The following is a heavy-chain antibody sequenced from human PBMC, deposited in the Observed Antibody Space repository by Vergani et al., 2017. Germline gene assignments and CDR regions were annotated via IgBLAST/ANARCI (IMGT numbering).Heavy chain of an antibody. V-gene: IGHV1-2*02. D-gene: IGHD1-26*01. CDR2: INPNSGGT. CDR3: ARSRVGAYVFGSSI. CDR1: GYPFTGYY. J-gene: IGHJ4*02. Sequence: QVQLVQSGAEVKKPGASVKVSCKASGYPFTGYYMPWVRQAPGQGLEWMGWINPNSGGTNYAQKFQGRVTMTRDTSISTAYMELSRLRSDDTAVYYCARSRVGAYVFGSSIWGQGTLVTVSS.